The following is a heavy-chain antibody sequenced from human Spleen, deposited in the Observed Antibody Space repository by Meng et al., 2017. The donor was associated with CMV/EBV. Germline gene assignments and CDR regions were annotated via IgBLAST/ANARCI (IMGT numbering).Heavy chain of an antibody. V-gene: IGHV3-30*03. Sequence: SCFILGGYGMPWVRQISDRGLEWVAVISKHGNIRLYGESVKGRFTISRDNLRSTLSLQMNNLREEDSAVYYCARDLIVGSPDYLDYWGQGTLVTVS. J-gene: IGHJ4*02. CDR2: ISKHGNIR. CDR3: ARDLIVGSPDYLDY. D-gene: IGHD2-21*01. CDR1: CFILGGYG.